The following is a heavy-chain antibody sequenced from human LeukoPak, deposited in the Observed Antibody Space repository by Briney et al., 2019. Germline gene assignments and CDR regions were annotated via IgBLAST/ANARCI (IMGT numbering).Heavy chain of an antibody. CDR1: GYTFSTYA. CDR3: ARWDSGYGMDV. J-gene: IGHJ6*02. Sequence: ASVKVSCKASGYTFSTYAIHWVRQAPGQRLEWMGWINVGNGNTKHSQNLQGRVTITRDTSASTAYMELSSLRYEDTAVYYCARWDSGYGMDVWGQGTTVTVPS. V-gene: IGHV1-3*01. D-gene: IGHD1-26*01. CDR2: INVGNGNT.